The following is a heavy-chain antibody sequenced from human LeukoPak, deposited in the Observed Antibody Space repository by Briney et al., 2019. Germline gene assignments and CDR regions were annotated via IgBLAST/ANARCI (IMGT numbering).Heavy chain of an antibody. D-gene: IGHD1-1*01. CDR1: GFTFSSYS. Sequence: GGSLRLSCAASGFTFSSYSMNWVRQAPGKGLEWVSYISSSSSTIYYADSAKGRFTISRDNAKNSLYLQMNSLRAEDTAVYYCARDRNAYYYYGMDVWGQGTTVTVSS. V-gene: IGHV3-48*01. CDR3: ARDRNAYYYYGMDV. J-gene: IGHJ6*02. CDR2: ISSSSSTI.